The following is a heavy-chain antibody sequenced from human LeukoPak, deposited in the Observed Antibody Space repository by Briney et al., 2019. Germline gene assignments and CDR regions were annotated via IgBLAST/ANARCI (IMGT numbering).Heavy chain of an antibody. CDR3: ARIRADYYYDSSGYHFDY. D-gene: IGHD3-22*01. V-gene: IGHV3-21*01. CDR2: ISSSSSYL. CDR1: GFTFSSYS. J-gene: IGHJ4*02. Sequence: GGSLRLSCAASGFTFSSYSMNWVRQAPGKGLEWVSFISSSSSYLYYADSVKGRFTISRDDAKKSLYLQMNSLRAEDTAVYYCARIRADYYYDSSGYHFDYWGQGTLVTVSS.